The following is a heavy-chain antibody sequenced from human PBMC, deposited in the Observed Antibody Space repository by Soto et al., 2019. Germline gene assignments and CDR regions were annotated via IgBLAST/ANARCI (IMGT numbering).Heavy chain of an antibody. J-gene: IGHJ6*02. Sequence: ASVKVSCKASGYTFTIYAMHWVLQAPGERLEWMGWINAGNGNTKYSQKFQGRVTITRDTSASTAYMELSSLRSEDTAVYYCARVAAARARKYYYYGMAGWGQGTTVPVAS. V-gene: IGHV1-3*01. D-gene: IGHD6-25*01. CDR2: INAGNGNT. CDR1: GYTFTIYA. CDR3: ARVAAARARKYYYYGMAG.